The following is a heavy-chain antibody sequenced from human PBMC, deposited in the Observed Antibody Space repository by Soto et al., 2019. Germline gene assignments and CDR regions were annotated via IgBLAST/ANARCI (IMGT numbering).Heavy chain of an antibody. CDR3: ARVGYSYGPSPGPFDY. CDR2: ISSSSSYI. CDR1: GFTFSSYS. V-gene: IGHV3-21*01. D-gene: IGHD5-18*01. J-gene: IGHJ4*02. Sequence: EVQLVESGGGLVKPGGSLRLSCAASGFTFSSYSMNWVRQAPGKGLEWVSSISSSSSYIYYADSVKGRFTISRDNAKNSLYLQMNSLRAEDTAVYYCARVGYSYGPSPGPFDYWGQGTLVTVSS.